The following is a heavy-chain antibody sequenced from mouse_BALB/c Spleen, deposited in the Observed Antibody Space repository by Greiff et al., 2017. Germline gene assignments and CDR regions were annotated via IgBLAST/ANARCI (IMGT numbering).Heavy chain of an antibody. V-gene: IGHV1S81*02. CDR3: ARNLYYAMDY. J-gene: IGHJ4*01. CDR2: INPSNGRT. Sequence: VQLQQSGAELVKPGASVKLSCKASGYTFTSYWMHWVKQRPGQGLEWIGEINPSNGRTNYNEKFKSKATLTVDKSSSTAYMQLSSLTSEDSAVYYCARNLYYAMDYWGQGTSVTVSS. CDR1: GYTFTSYW.